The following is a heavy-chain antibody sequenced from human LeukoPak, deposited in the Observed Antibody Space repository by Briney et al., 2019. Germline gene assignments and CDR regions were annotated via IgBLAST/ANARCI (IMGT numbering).Heavy chain of an antibody. J-gene: IGHJ4*02. D-gene: IGHD4-23*01. Sequence: PGRSLRLSCAASGFTFSNYWMTWVRQAPGKGLEWVANIKQDGSEKYCADSVKGRFTVSSDNARKSVYLQLNSLRAEDTAVYYCASGNSADYWGQGTLVTVSS. CDR1: GFTFSNYW. CDR3: ASGNSADY. CDR2: IKQDGSEK. V-gene: IGHV3-7*05.